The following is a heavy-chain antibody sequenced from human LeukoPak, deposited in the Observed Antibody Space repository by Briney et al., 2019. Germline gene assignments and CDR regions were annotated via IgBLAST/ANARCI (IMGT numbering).Heavy chain of an antibody. Sequence: RGSLRLSCAASGFTFSSYAMHWVRQAPGKGLEYVAAISSNGGSTYYAGSVKGRFTISRDNSKNTLYLQMGSLRADDMAVYYCAREISPGNWFDPWGQGTLVTVSS. CDR2: ISSNGGST. CDR3: AREISPGNWFDP. V-gene: IGHV3-64*02. J-gene: IGHJ5*02. CDR1: GFTFSSYA. D-gene: IGHD1-26*01.